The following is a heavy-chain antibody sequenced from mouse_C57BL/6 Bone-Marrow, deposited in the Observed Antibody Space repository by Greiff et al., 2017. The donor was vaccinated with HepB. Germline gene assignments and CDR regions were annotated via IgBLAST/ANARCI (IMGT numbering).Heavy chain of an antibody. Sequence: VHLVESGAELVRPGASVTLSCKASGYTFTDYEMHWVKQTPVHGLEWIGAIDPETGGTAYNQKFKGKAILTADKSSSTAYMELRSLTSEDSAVYYCTRYGTVVATRFAYWGQGTLVTVSA. D-gene: IGHD1-1*01. J-gene: IGHJ3*01. CDR2: IDPETGGT. CDR3: TRYGTVVATRFAY. CDR1: GYTFTDYE. V-gene: IGHV1-15*01.